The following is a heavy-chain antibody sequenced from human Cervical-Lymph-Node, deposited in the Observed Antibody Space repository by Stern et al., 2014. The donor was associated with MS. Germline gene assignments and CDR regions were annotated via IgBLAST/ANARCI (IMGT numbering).Heavy chain of an antibody. CDR1: GFSLSTSGMC. J-gene: IGHJ6*02. CDR3: VRTGHFGSGRGAMDV. V-gene: IGHV2-70*15. D-gene: IGHD3-10*01. CDR2: IDWDDDK. Sequence: QVTLRESGPALVKPTETLTLTCTFSGFSLSTSGMCVSWIRQPPGKALEWLARIDWDDDKYSSTSLKTRLTISKDTSKNQVVLIMTNMDPVDTATYYCVRTGHFGSGRGAMDVWGQGTTVTVSS.